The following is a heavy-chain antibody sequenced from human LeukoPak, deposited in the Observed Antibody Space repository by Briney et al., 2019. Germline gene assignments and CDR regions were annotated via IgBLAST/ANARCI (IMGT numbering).Heavy chain of an antibody. Sequence: GGSLRLSCAASGFTFSGSTMHWVRQASGKGQEWVGRIRSKHDSYATAYGASVKGRFTISRDDSKNTAYLLMNSLKIEDTAVYYCTRLWGDCGGDCYSRDYWGQGTLVTVSS. CDR3: TRLWGDCGGDCYSRDY. V-gene: IGHV3-73*01. J-gene: IGHJ4*02. D-gene: IGHD2-21*02. CDR1: GFTFSGST. CDR2: IRSKHDSYAT.